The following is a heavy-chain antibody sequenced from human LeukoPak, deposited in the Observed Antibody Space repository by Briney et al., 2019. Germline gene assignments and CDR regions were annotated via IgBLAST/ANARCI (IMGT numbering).Heavy chain of an antibody. V-gene: IGHV3-7*01. J-gene: IGHJ4*02. D-gene: IGHD5-18*01. CDR3: AKDPSGYSYAYGAFED. Sequence: GGSLRLSCAASGFTFFNYWMSWVRQPPGKGLECVANINLEGSQKYYMDSLKGRFTISRDNANNLLYLQMNSLRAEDTAVYYCAKDPSGYSYAYGAFEDWGQGTLVTVSS. CDR2: INLEGSQK. CDR1: GFTFFNYW.